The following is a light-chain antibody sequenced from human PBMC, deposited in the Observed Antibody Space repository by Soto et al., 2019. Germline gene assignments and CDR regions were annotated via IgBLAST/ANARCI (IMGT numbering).Light chain of an antibody. CDR1: TGPVTTGHY. CDR3: LLSCPDSYV. V-gene: IGLV7-46*01. J-gene: IGLJ1*01. CDR2: DTT. Sequence: QAVVTQEPSLTVSPGGTVTLTCGSSTGPVTTGHYAYWFQQMPGQAPKTLIYDTTTRHSWTPARFAGSLLGDKAALTLSGAQPEDEADYYCLLSCPDSYVFGPGTKLTVL.